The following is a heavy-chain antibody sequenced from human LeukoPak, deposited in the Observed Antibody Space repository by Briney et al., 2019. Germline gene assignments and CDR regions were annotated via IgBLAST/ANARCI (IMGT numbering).Heavy chain of an antibody. Sequence: GGSLRLSCAASGFTFSSYSMNWVRQAPGKGLEWVSSISSSSSYIYYADSVKGRFTISRDNSKNTLYLQMNSLRAEDTAVYYCARRSGSRFDYWGQGTLVIVSS. D-gene: IGHD3-3*01. CDR2: ISSSSSYI. CDR3: ARRSGSRFDY. J-gene: IGHJ4*02. V-gene: IGHV3-21*01. CDR1: GFTFSSYS.